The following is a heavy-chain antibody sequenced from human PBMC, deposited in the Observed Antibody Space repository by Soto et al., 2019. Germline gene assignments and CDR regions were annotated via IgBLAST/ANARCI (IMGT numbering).Heavy chain of an antibody. CDR2: ISSSSTI. CDR1: GFTFSSFS. D-gene: IGHD6-6*01. Sequence: GGSLRLSCAASGFTFSSFSMNWVRQAPGKGLEWVSYISSSSTIYYADSVKGRFTISRDNAKSSLYLQMNSLRDEDTAVYYCARDTSSSSPSVYWGQGT. J-gene: IGHJ4*02. CDR3: ARDTSSSSPSVY. V-gene: IGHV3-48*02.